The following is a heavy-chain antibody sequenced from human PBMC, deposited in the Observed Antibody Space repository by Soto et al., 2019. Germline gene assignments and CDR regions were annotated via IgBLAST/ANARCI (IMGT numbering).Heavy chain of an antibody. V-gene: IGHV2-5*02. D-gene: IGHD3-10*01. CDR2: IYWDDNK. CDR3: AHRRLGGITHGLDV. J-gene: IGHJ6*02. Sequence: QITLKESGPPLVKPTQTLTLTCTFSGFSITTSGVGVGWFRQPPGKALEWLALIYWDDNKRYSPSPKSRLTITKNTSKNQVVPTVTNKDPVETATYYCAHRRLGGITHGLDVWGQGTTVTVSS. CDR1: GFSITTSGVG.